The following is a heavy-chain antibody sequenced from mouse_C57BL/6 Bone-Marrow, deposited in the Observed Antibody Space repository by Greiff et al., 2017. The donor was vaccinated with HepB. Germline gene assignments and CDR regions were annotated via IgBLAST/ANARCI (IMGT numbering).Heavy chain of an antibody. CDR1: GFTFSDYY. CDR2: INYDGSST. Sequence: EVQLVESEGGLVQPGSSMKLSCTASGFTFSDYYMAWVRQVPEKGLEWVANINYDGSSTYYLDSLKSRFIISRDNAKNILYLQMSSLKSEDTATYYCAREAWDWYFDVWGTGTTVTVSS. J-gene: IGHJ1*03. V-gene: IGHV5-16*01. D-gene: IGHD4-1*01. CDR3: AREAWDWYFDV.